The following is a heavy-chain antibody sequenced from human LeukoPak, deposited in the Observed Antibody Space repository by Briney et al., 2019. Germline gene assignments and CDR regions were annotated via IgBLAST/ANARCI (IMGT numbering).Heavy chain of an antibody. V-gene: IGHV3-48*01. D-gene: IGHD5-18*01. J-gene: IGHJ4*02. CDR2: ITGSSSAI. CDR3: STAPHGAFDN. CDR1: GFTFSSYT. Sequence: PGGSLTLSCAASGFTFSSYTMSWVRQAPGKALEWISYITGSSSAIYYADSVKGRVTLSRDNAKNSLYLQMNSLKIEDTGVYYCSTAPHGAFDNWGQGTLVTVSS.